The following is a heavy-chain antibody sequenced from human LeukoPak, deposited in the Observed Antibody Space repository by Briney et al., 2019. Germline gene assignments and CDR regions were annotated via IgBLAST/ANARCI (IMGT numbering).Heavy chain of an antibody. V-gene: IGHV4-31*03. CDR3: ARGDYGSGTTDY. CDR1: GGSISSGGYY. D-gene: IGHD3-10*01. J-gene: IGHJ4*02. CDR2: IYDSGST. Sequence: SQTLSPTCTVSGGSISSGGYYWNWIRQHPGKGLEWIGYIYDSGSTFYNPSLKSRVTISVDTSKNQFSLKLSSVTAADTAVYYCARGDYGSGTTDYWGQGTLVTVSS.